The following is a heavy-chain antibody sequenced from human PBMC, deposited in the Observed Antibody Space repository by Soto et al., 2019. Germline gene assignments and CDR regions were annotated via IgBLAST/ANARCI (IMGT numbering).Heavy chain of an antibody. J-gene: IGHJ6*03. CDR2: MSPSTGNT. CDR3: ARGLRYCSSTSCYARLYYCYYMDV. Sequence: ASVKVSCKASGYTFTTFDINWVRQAAGQGFEWLGFMSPSTGNTGYAQKLQGRITLTRDTSIDTAYMELSSLRSEDTAVYYCARGLRYCSSTSCYARLYYCYYMDVWGRGTTVTVSS. D-gene: IGHD2-2*01. V-gene: IGHV1-8*01. CDR1: GYTFTTFD.